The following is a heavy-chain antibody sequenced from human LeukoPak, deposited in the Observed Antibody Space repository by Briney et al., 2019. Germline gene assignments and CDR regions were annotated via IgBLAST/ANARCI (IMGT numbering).Heavy chain of an antibody. CDR1: GFTFDDYG. D-gene: IGHD1-7*01. Sequence: GGSLRLSCAASGFTFDDYGVSWVRQAPGKGLEWVSGINWNDGSIGYADSVKGRFTISRDNAKHSLYLQMNSLGAEDTAVYFCARYNRNWDLDYWGQGTLVTVSS. CDR3: ARYNRNWDLDY. J-gene: IGHJ4*02. CDR2: INWNDGSI. V-gene: IGHV3-20*04.